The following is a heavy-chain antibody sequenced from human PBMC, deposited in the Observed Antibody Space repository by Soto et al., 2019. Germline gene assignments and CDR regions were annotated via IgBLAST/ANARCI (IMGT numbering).Heavy chain of an antibody. V-gene: IGHV3-21*01. J-gene: IGHJ4*02. CDR2: INSRSSDM. CDR1: RFTFSAYT. Sequence: GAPLRRSCAASRFTFSAYTLNWVRQAPGKGLEWVSSINSRSSDMYYADSVKGRFTISRDNAKNSLYLQMNSLKAEDTAVYYCARVYYGASNDYWGQGTLVTVSS. CDR3: ARVYYGASNDY. D-gene: IGHD1-26*01.